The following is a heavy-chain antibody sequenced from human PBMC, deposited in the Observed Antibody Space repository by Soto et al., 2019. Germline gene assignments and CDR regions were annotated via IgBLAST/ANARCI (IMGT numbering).Heavy chain of an antibody. CDR2: ISYDGSNK. V-gene: IGHV3-30-3*01. Sequence: PGGSLRLSCAASGFTFSSYAMHWVRQAPGKGLEWVAVISYDGSNKYYADSVKGRFTISRDNSKNTLYLQMNSLRAEDTAVYYCARGSQRSTVTNYYFDYWGQGTLVTVSS. J-gene: IGHJ4*02. CDR3: ARGSQRSTVTNYYFDY. CDR1: GFTFSSYA. D-gene: IGHD4-17*01.